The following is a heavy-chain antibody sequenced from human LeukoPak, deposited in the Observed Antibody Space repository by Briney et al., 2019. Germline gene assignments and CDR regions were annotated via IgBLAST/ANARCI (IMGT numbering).Heavy chain of an antibody. D-gene: IGHD3-16*01. CDR1: GGSFSGHY. Sequence: SETLSLTCAVYGGSFSGHYWSWNRQPPGKGLEWIGSIYYSGSTYYNPSLKSRVTISVDTSKNQFSLKLSSVTAADTAVYYCARETSQKGAHYMDVWGKGTTVTISS. CDR2: IYYSGST. V-gene: IGHV4-34*01. CDR3: ARETSQKGAHYMDV. J-gene: IGHJ6*03.